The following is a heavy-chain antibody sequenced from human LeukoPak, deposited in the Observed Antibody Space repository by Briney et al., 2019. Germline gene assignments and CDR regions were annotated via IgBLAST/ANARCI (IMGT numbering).Heavy chain of an antibody. D-gene: IGHD3-10*01. CDR3: ARDYYGSGSYSNWFDS. CDR2: IYYSGST. J-gene: IGHJ5*01. CDR1: GGSVSDYY. V-gene: IGHV4-59*02. Sequence: SETLSLTCTVSGGSVSDYYWNWIRQPPGKGLEWIGYIYYSGSTNYNPSLKSRVTISVDTSKNQFSLKLSSVTAADTAVYYCARDYYGSGSYSNWFDSWGQGTLVTVSP.